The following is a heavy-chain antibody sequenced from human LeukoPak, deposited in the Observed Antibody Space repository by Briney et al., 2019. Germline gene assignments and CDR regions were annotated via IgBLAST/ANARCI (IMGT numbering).Heavy chain of an antibody. Sequence: SQTLSLTCTVSGGSISSGSYYWSWIRQPAGKGLEWIGRIYTSGSTNYNPSLKSRVTISVDTSKNQFSLKLSSVTAADTAVYYCARDYYDSSGYYDDAFDIWGQGTMVTVSS. CDR1: GGSISSGSYY. CDR2: IYTSGST. V-gene: IGHV4-61*02. J-gene: IGHJ3*02. D-gene: IGHD3-22*01. CDR3: ARDYYDSSGYYDDAFDI.